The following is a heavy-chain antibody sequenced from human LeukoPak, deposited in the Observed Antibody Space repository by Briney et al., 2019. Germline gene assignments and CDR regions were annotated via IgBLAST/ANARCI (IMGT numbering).Heavy chain of an antibody. D-gene: IGHD3-10*01. V-gene: IGHV3-15*01. CDR1: GFTFSNAW. CDR3: TTVGNMVRGARINNWFDP. J-gene: IGHJ5*02. CDR2: IKSKTDGVTT. Sequence: GGSLRLSCAASGFTFSNAWMSWVRQAPGKGLEWVGRIKSKTDGVTTDYAAPVKGRFTISRDDSKNTLYLQMNSLKTEDTAVYYCTTVGNMVRGARINNWFDPWGQGTLVTVSS.